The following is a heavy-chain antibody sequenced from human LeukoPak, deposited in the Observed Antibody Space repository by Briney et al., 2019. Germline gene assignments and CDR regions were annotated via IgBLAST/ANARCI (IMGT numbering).Heavy chain of an antibody. CDR2: IYYSGST. CDR3: AKSTMVRGALFDY. V-gene: IGHV4-59*01. Sequence: ASETLSLTCTVSGGSISSYYWSWVRQPPGKGLEWVGYIYYSGSTNYNPSLKSRVTISVDTSKNQFSLKLSSVTAADTAVYYCAKSTMVRGALFDYWGQGTLVTVSS. J-gene: IGHJ4*02. CDR1: GGSISSYY. D-gene: IGHD3-10*01.